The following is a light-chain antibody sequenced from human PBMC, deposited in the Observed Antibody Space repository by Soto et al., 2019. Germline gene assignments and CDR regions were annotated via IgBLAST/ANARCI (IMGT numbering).Light chain of an antibody. J-gene: IGKJ1*01. CDR2: RAS. CDR1: QSINSN. Sequence: EIVMTQSPATLSLSPGERATLSCRASQSINSNLAWYQQKPGQAPRLFMFRASSRATGIPARFSGSGSGTEFTLTISSLEPEDFAVYYCQQRTNWPPWTFGQGTKVDIK. V-gene: IGKV3-15*01. CDR3: QQRTNWPPWT.